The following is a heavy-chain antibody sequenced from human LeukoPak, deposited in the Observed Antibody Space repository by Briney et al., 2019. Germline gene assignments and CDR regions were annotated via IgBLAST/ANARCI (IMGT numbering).Heavy chain of an antibody. J-gene: IGHJ4*02. Sequence: PGGFLRLSCAASGFTFSSCAMSWVRQAPGKGLEWVSAISAGSDVIYYADSVKGRFAISRDNSKNTVYLQMDSLRAEDTAVYYCAKSHVTTATGTGRYFDYWGQGTLVTVSS. D-gene: IGHD1-1*01. CDR1: GFTFSSCA. V-gene: IGHV3-23*01. CDR3: AKSHVTTATGTGRYFDY. CDR2: ISAGSDVI.